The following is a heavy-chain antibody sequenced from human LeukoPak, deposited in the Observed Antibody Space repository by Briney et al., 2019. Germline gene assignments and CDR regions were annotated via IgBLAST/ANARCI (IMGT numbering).Heavy chain of an antibody. V-gene: IGHV3-48*02. Sequence: PGGSLRLSCAASGFTFSSSSMNWVRQAPGKGLEWVSYISSSTIHYAESVKGRFTISRDNAKNSLYLQMNSLRDEDTAVYYCAREMAHYFDSSGYSFWGQGTLVTVSS. D-gene: IGHD3-22*01. CDR1: GFTFSSSS. CDR2: ISSSTI. CDR3: AREMAHYFDSSGYSF. J-gene: IGHJ4*02.